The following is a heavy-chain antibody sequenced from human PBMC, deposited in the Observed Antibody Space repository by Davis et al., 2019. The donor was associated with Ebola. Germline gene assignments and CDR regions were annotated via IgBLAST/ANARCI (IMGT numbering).Heavy chain of an antibody. CDR1: GGSFSGYY. D-gene: IGHD1-7*01. CDR3: ARGGLELLYYSYGMDV. Sequence: SETLSLTCAVYGGSFSGYYWRWIRQPPGKRLEWIGEINHSGRTNYNPSLKSRVTISVDTSKNQFSLKLSSVTAADTAVYYCARGGLELLYYSYGMDVWGQGTTVTVSS. CDR2: INHSGRT. J-gene: IGHJ6*02. V-gene: IGHV4-34*01.